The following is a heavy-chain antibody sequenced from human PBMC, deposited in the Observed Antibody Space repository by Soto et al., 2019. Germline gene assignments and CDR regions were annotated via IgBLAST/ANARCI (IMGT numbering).Heavy chain of an antibody. V-gene: IGHV5-10-1*01. J-gene: IGHJ6*02. Sequence: GESLKISCKGSGYSFTSFWISRVRQMPGKGLEWMGRIDPSDSYTNYSPSFQGHVTISADKSISTAYLQWSSLKASDTAMYYCAASYGRDYYYGMDVWGQGTTVTVSS. CDR3: AASYGRDYYYGMDV. CDR2: IDPSDSYT. CDR1: GYSFTSFW. D-gene: IGHD5-18*01.